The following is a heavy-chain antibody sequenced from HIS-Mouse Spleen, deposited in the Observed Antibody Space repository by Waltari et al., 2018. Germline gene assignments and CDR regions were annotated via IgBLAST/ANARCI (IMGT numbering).Heavy chain of an antibody. J-gene: IGHJ2*01. CDR3: AREIPYSSSWYDWYFDL. CDR2: IYYSGST. V-gene: IGHV4-39*07. D-gene: IGHD6-13*01. Sequence: QLQLQESGPGLVKPSETLSLTCTVSGGPISRTCYYWGWIRQPPGKGLEWIGSIYYSGSTYYNPSLKSRVTISVDTSKNQFSLKLSSVTAADTAVYYCAREIPYSSSWYDWYFDLWGRGTLVTVSS. CDR1: GGPISRTCYY.